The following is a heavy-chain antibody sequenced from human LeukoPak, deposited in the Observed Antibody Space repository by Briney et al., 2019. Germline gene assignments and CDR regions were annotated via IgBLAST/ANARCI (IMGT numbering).Heavy chain of an antibody. D-gene: IGHD6-13*01. J-gene: IGHJ6*02. CDR1: GFTFSSYS. V-gene: IGHV3-21*01. CDR3: ARGAHTGYSSSWDDRASGMDV. CDR2: ISSSSSYI. Sequence: PGGSLRLSCAASGFTFSSYSMNWVRQAPGKGLEWVSSISSSSSYIYYADSVKGRFTISRDNAKNSLYLQMNSLRAEDTAVYYCARGAHTGYSSSWDDRASGMDVWGQGTTVTVSS.